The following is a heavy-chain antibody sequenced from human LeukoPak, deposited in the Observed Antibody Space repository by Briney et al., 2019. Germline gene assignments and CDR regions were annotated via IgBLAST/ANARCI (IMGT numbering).Heavy chain of an antibody. CDR2: INAGNGNT. CDR3: ARLYSSGWPSNDY. CDR1: GYTFTSYA. V-gene: IGHV1-3*03. Sequence: ASVKVSCKASGYTFTSYAMHWVRQAPGQRLEWMGWINAGNGNTKYSQEFQGRVTITRDTSASTAYMELSSLRSEDTAVYYCARLYSSGWPSNDYWGQGTLVTVSS. J-gene: IGHJ4*02. D-gene: IGHD6-19*01.